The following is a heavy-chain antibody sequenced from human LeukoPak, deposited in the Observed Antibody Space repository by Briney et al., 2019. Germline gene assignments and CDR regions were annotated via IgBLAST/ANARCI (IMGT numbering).Heavy chain of an antibody. D-gene: IGHD6-13*01. Sequence: PGGSLRLSCSASGFTFSSYAMHWVRQAPGRGLQYVSVISGNGVSTSYADSVKGRFTISRDNSNNTLYLQMNSLRAEDTAVYYCARHSRGRWYVFDYWGQGTLVTVPS. CDR1: GFTFSSYA. CDR3: ARHSRGRWYVFDY. CDR2: ISGNGVST. V-gene: IGHV3-64*04. J-gene: IGHJ4*02.